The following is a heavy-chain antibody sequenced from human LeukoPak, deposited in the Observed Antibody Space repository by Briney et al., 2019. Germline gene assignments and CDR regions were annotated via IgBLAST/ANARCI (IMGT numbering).Heavy chain of an antibody. CDR1: GFTFSSYT. CDR2: ITSNGGSA. D-gene: IGHD3-9*01. Sequence: GSLRLSCSASGFTFSSYTIHWVRQAPGKGLEFVSAITSNGGSAYYADSVKGRFTISRDNSKDTVYLQMSSLRAEDTAVYYCVIVRGYFDSSGSDYWGQGTLVTVSS. J-gene: IGHJ4*02. V-gene: IGHV3-64D*06. CDR3: VIVRGYFDSSGSDY.